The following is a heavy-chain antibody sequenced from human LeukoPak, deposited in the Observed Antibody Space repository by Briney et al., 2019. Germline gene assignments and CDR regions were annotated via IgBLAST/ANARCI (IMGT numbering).Heavy chain of an antibody. CDR1: GFTFGDYA. Sequence: GGSLRLSCTASGFTFGDYAMSWFRQAPGKGLEWVGFIRSKAYGGTTEYAASVKGRFTVSRDDSKSIAYLQMNSLKTEDTAVYYCTRDIAAQGPFDYWGQGTLVTVSS. D-gene: IGHD6-6*01. CDR3: TRDIAAQGPFDY. V-gene: IGHV3-49*03. J-gene: IGHJ4*02. CDR2: IRSKAYGGTT.